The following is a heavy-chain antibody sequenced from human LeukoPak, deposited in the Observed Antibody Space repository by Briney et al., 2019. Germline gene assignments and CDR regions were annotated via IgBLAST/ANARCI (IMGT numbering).Heavy chain of an antibody. V-gene: IGHV3-7*01. J-gene: IGHJ6*04. Sequence: GGSLRLSCAASGFTFSSYWMSWVRQVPGKGLEWVANIKQDGSEKYYVDSVKGRFTISRDNAKNSLYLQMNSLRAEDTAVYYCAELGITMIGGVWGKGTTVTISS. D-gene: IGHD3-10*02. CDR2: IKQDGSEK. CDR3: AELGITMIGGV. CDR1: GFTFSSYW.